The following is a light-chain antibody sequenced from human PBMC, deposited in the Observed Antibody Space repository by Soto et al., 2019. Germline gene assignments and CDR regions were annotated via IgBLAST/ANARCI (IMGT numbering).Light chain of an antibody. CDR3: QSYDSSLSGCV. Sequence: QSVLTQPPSVSGAPGQRVTISCTGSSSNIGAGYDVHWYQQLPGTAPKLLIYDNINRPSGVPDRFSGSKSGTSASLAITGLQAEDEADYYCQSYDSSLSGCVFGGGTKVTV. V-gene: IGLV1-40*01. J-gene: IGLJ3*02. CDR1: SSNIGAGYD. CDR2: DNI.